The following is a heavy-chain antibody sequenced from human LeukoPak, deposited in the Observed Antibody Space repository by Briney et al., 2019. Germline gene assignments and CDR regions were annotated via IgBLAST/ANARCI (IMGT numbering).Heavy chain of an antibody. J-gene: IGHJ4*02. CDR2: IYYSGST. CDR1: GSSISSGDYY. V-gene: IGHV4-30-4*08. D-gene: IGHD6-6*01. CDR3: ARLSSSSAGGY. Sequence: SQTLSLTCTVSGSSISSGDYYWSWIRQPPGKGLEWIGYIYYSGSTYYNPSLKSRVTISVDTSKNQFSLKLSSVTAADTAVYYCARLSSSSAGGYWGQGTLVTVSS.